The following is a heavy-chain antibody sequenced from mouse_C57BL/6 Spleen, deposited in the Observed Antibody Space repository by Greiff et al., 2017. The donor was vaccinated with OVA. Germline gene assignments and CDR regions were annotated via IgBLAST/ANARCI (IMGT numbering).Heavy chain of an antibody. J-gene: IGHJ1*03. CDR1: GYSITSGYY. CDR3: ARGGYYDPYFDV. Sequence: DVQLQESGPGLVKPSQSLSLTCSVTGYSITSGYYWNWIRQFPGNKLEWMGYISYDGSNNYNPSLKNRISITRDTSKNQFFLKLNSVTTEDTATYYCARGGYYDPYFDVWGTGTTVTVSS. V-gene: IGHV3-6*01. D-gene: IGHD1-1*01. CDR2: ISYDGSN.